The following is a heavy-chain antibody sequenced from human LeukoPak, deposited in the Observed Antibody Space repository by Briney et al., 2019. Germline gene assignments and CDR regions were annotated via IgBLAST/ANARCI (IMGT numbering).Heavy chain of an antibody. CDR2: IMEDGSVQ. Sequence: GGSLRLSCAASGFTFSKTWMSWVRQAPGEGLEWVACIMEDGSVQKYVDSVRGRFTISRDNARNSLYLQMHSLRPEDTAFYYCARGRSGPDFWGQGTLVTVSS. V-gene: IGHV3-7*03. D-gene: IGHD3-3*01. J-gene: IGHJ4*02. CDR1: GFTFSKTW. CDR3: ARGRSGPDF.